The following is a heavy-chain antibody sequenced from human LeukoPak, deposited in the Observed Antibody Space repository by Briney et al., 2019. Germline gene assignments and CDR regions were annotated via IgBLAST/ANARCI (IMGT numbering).Heavy chain of an antibody. Sequence: SETLSLTCTVSGGSISSYYWSWIRQPAGKGLEWIGRIYTSGSTNYNPSLKSRVTMSVDTSKNQFSLKLSSVTAADTAAYYCASLGDSSAFDIWGQGTMVTVSS. J-gene: IGHJ3*02. V-gene: IGHV4-4*07. CDR3: ASLGDSSAFDI. CDR1: GGSISSYY. CDR2: IYTSGST. D-gene: IGHD3-22*01.